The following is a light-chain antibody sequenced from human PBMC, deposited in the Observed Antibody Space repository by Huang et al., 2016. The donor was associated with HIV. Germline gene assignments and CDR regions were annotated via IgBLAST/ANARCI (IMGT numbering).Light chain of an antibody. J-gene: IGKJ4*01. CDR1: QGISSN. Sequence: IQLTQSPSSLSASVGARVTITCRSSQGISSNLAWYQQKPGIAPKLLIYAASTLQSGVPSSFSGSGSGTDFTLTISSLQPEDCATFYCQQLNSYPLAVGGGTKVQIK. CDR3: QQLNSYPLA. V-gene: IGKV1-9*01. CDR2: AAS.